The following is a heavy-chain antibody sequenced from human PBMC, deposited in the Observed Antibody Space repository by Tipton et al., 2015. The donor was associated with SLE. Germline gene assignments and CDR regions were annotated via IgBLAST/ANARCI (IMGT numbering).Heavy chain of an antibody. CDR2: ISSNGGST. D-gene: IGHD2-2*01. Sequence: SLRLSCSASGFTFSSYAMHWVRQAPGKGLEYVSAISSNGGSTYYADSVKGRFTIFRDNSKNTLYLQMNSLRAEDTAVYYCARDDGRVVVPAATFDYWGQGTLVTVSS. J-gene: IGHJ4*02. CDR3: ARDDGRVVVPAATFDY. V-gene: IGHV3-64*04. CDR1: GFTFSSYA.